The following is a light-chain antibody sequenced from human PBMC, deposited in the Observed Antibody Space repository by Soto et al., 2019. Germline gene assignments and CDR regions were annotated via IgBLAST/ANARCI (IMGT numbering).Light chain of an antibody. CDR2: AAS. CDR3: QKYKRAPLT. V-gene: IGKV1-27*01. J-gene: IGKJ3*01. CDR1: QGISNN. Sequence: DIQMTQSPSSLSASVGDRVAITCRAIQGISNNLAWYQQKPGKVPKLLIYAASTLQSGVPSRFSGSGSGTDFTLTINNLQPEDVNTHYCQKYKRAPLTFGPGTKVDIK.